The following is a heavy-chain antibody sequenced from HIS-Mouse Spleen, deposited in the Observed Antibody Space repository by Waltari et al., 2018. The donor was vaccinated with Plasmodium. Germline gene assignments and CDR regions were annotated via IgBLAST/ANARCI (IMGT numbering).Heavy chain of an antibody. CDR1: GYTFTRYG. V-gene: IGHV1-18*01. CDR2: RSAYNGNT. CDR3: AGGSAGDAFDI. J-gene: IGHJ3*02. D-gene: IGHD3-10*01. Sequence: QVQLVQSGPDMKKPGASVKVSCKASGYTFTRYGINWVRQAPGQGLEWMGWRSAYNGNTNYAQKLQGRVTMTTDTATSTAYMQLRSLRSDDTAVYYCAGGSAGDAFDIWGQGTMVTVSS.